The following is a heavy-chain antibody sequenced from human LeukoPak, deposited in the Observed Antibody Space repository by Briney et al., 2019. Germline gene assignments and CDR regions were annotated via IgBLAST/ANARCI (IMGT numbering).Heavy chain of an antibody. CDR3: ARDRRAMVRGVIPFDY. J-gene: IGHJ4*02. CDR1: GYTFTSYG. D-gene: IGHD3-10*01. Sequence: ASVKVSCKASGYTFTSYGISWVRQAPGQGLEWMGWISAYNGNTNYAQELQGRVTMTTDTSTSTAYMELRSLRSDDTAVYYCARDRRAMVRGVIPFDYWGQGTLVTVSS. CDR2: ISAYNGNT. V-gene: IGHV1-18*01.